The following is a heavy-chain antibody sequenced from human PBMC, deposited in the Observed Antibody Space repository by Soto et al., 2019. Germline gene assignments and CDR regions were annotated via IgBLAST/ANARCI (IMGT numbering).Heavy chain of an antibody. V-gene: IGHV1-69*13. CDR1: GYTFTSYG. CDR3: ARGIYGMDV. J-gene: IGHJ6*02. CDR2: IIPIFGTA. Sequence: SVKASCKASGYTFTSYGISWVRQAPGQGLEWMGGIIPIFGTANYAQKFQGRVTITADESTSTAYMELSSLRSEDTAVYYCARGIYGMDVWGQGTTVTVSS.